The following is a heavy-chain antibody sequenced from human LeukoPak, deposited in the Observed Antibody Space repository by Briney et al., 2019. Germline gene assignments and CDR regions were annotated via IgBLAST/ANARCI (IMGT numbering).Heavy chain of an antibody. CDR3: ARDTGYNCFDS. D-gene: IGHD3-10*01. J-gene: IGHJ5*01. V-gene: IGHV3-48*01. Sequence: GGSLRLSCAASGFTFSIHSMNWVRQAPGRGLEWVSYITSRSTTKQYADSVKGRFTISRENAKNSLYLQMNSLRAEDTAVYYCARDTGYNCFDSWGQGTLVTVSS. CDR1: GFTFSIHS. CDR2: ITSRSTTK.